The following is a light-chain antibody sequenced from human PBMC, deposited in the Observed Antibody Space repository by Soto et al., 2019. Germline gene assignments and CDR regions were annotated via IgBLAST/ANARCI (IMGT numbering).Light chain of an antibody. Sequence: QSALTQPASVSGSPGQSITISCTGTSSDVGGYNFVSWYQQHPGKVPKLMIFDVNRRPSGVSDRFSGSKSGNTASLTISGLQAEDEGDYYCCSYTSSSAHVFGSGTKLTVL. CDR2: DVN. J-gene: IGLJ1*01. CDR3: CSYTSSSAHV. CDR1: SSDVGGYNF. V-gene: IGLV2-14*03.